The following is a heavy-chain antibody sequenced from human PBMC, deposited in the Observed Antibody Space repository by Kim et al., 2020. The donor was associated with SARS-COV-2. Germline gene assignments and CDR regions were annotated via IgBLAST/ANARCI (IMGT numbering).Heavy chain of an antibody. CDR3: ARRRGWEWELGGPVDY. V-gene: IGHV4-39*01. Sequence: SRKGRVTISVDRSRNPFYLKLSSVTAADTAVYYCARRRGWEWELGGPVDYWGQGTLVTVSS. D-gene: IGHD1-26*01. J-gene: IGHJ4*02.